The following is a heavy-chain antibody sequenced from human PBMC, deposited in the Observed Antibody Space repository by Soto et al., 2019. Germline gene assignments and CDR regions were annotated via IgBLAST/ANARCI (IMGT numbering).Heavy chain of an antibody. CDR1: GFTFDDYA. CDR2: ISWNSGSI. CDR3: TSSSGYDGAFDI. Sequence: EVQLVESGGGLVQPGKSLRLSCAASGFTFDDYAMHWVRQAPGKGLEWVSGISWNSGSIGYADSVKGRFTISRDNAKNSLYLQMNSLRAEDTALYYCTSSSGYDGAFDIWGQGTMVTVSS. J-gene: IGHJ3*02. V-gene: IGHV3-9*01. D-gene: IGHD3-22*01.